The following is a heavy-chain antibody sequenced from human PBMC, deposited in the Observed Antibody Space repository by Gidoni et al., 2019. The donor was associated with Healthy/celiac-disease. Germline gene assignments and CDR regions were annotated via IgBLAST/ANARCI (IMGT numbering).Heavy chain of an antibody. Sequence: QVQLVESGGGVVQPCRSLRLSCAASGFCFGCYGMHWFRQAPGRGLEGVAVLWEDGSNKYYADSVKGRFTISRDNSKNTLYLQMNSLRAEDTAVYYCARSGRYYDSSGYYDYWGQGTLVTVSS. CDR3: ARSGRYYDSSGYYDY. J-gene: IGHJ4*02. V-gene: IGHV3-33*01. CDR2: LWEDGSNK. CDR1: GFCFGCYG. D-gene: IGHD3-22*01.